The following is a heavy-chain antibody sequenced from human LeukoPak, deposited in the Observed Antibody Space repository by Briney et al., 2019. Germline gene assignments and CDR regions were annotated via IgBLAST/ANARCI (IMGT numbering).Heavy chain of an antibody. CDR2: INRSGST. V-gene: IGHV4-34*01. CDR1: GGSFSGDY. J-gene: IGHJ4*02. D-gene: IGHD4-17*01. Sequence: PSETLSPTCAVYGGSFSGDYWSWIRQPPGGGLEWIGEINRSGSTNYNPSLKSRVTISVDTSKNQFSLKLTSVTAADTAVYYCARRTTGMTTSSPPSIDYWGQGTLVTVSS. CDR3: ARRTTGMTTSSPPSIDY.